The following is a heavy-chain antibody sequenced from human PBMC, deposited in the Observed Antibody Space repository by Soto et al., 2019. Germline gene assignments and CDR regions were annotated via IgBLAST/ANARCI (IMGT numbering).Heavy chain of an antibody. CDR2: IYYSGST. CDR3: ARDSAPDYYDSSGYRGLFDY. V-gene: IGHV4-59*01. CDR1: GGSISSYY. J-gene: IGHJ4*02. Sequence: PSETLSLTCTVSGGSISSYYWSWIRQPPGKGLEWIGYIYYSGSTNYNPSLKSRVTISVDTSKNQFSLKLSSVTAADTAVYYCARDSAPDYYDSSGYRGLFDYWGQGTLVTVSS. D-gene: IGHD3-22*01.